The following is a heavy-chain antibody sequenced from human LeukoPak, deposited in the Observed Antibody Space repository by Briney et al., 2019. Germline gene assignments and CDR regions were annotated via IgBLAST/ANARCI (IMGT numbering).Heavy chain of an antibody. CDR2: IYFNGST. J-gene: IGHJ4*02. V-gene: IGHV4-61*01. Sequence: ASETLSLTCTVSGGSVGSGTYYWTWIRQPPGKGLEWIGYIYFNGSTNYNPSLKSRVTISVDTSKTQFSLKLTSVTAADTAVYYCARARGNYYGSGSYDYWGQGTLVTVSS. D-gene: IGHD3-10*01. CDR1: GGSVGSGTYY. CDR3: ARARGNYYGSGSYDY.